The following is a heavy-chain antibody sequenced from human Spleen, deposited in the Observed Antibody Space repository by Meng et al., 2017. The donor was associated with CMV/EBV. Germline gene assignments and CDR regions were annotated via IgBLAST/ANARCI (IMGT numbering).Heavy chain of an antibody. J-gene: IGHJ4*02. CDR2: IYYSGST. V-gene: IGHV4-31*03. CDR3: ARELGGLYYFDY. CDR1: GYSISSGYY. D-gene: IGHD7-27*01. Sequence: LRLSCTVSGYSISSGYYWGWIRQHPGKGLEWIGYIYYSGSTYYNPSLKSRVTISVDTSKNQFSLKLSSVTAADTAVYYCARELGGLYYFDYWGQGALVTVSS.